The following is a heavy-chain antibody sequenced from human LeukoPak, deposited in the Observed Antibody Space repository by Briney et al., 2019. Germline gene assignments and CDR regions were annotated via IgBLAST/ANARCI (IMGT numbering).Heavy chain of an antibody. CDR3: ARGYYYDSSGYSLSTEDV. D-gene: IGHD3-22*01. CDR2: IYHSGST. J-gene: IGHJ6*04. Sequence: SQTLSLTCTVSGVSISSGGYYWSWIRQPPGKGLEWIGYIYHSGSTYYNPSLKSRVTISVDRSKNQFSLKLSSVTAADTAVYYCARGYYYDSSGYSLSTEDVWGKGTTVTVSS. CDR1: GVSISSGGYY. V-gene: IGHV4-30-2*01.